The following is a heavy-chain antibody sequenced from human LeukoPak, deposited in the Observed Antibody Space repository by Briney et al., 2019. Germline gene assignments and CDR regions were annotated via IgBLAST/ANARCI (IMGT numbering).Heavy chain of an antibody. CDR2: IYPGDSDT. J-gene: IGHJ4*02. CDR1: GYTFTSYW. Sequence: GESLKISCEGSGYTFTSYWIAWVRQMPGKGLEWMGIIYPGDSDTRYSPSFQGQVTISADKSITTAYLQWSSLKASDTAMYYCARHLSIAVVADRRFDSWGQGTLVTVSS. CDR3: ARHLSIAVVADRRFDS. D-gene: IGHD6-19*01. V-gene: IGHV5-51*01.